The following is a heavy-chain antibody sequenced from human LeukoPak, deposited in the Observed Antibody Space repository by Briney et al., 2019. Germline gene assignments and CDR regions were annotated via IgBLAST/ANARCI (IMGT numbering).Heavy chain of an antibody. Sequence: SETLSLTCSVSGGSFSSSTYNWGWIRQPPGKGLGWIGAIYYSGNSYYNSSLKSRVTISVDTPKNPFSLNLSSVTAADTAVYSCARQPVVATSPFYYMDVWGKGAPVTISS. CDR1: GGSFSSSTYN. CDR3: ARQPVVATSPFYYMDV. CDR2: IYYSGNS. J-gene: IGHJ6*03. V-gene: IGHV4-39*01. D-gene: IGHD2-15*01.